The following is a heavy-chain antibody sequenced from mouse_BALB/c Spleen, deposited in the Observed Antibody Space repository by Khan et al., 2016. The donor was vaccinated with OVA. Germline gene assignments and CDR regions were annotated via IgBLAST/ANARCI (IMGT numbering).Heavy chain of an antibody. Sequence: EVQLQEAGPGLVKPSQSLSFTCTVTGYSITRDYAWNWIRQFPGNKLEWMGYISNSGSNTYNPSLKSRISITRDTSKNRFLLQLKSVTTEDTATYYCSSELGRYYAMDYWGQGTSVTVSS. CDR1: GYSITRDYA. CDR3: SSELGRYYAMDY. D-gene: IGHD4-1*01. V-gene: IGHV3-2*02. CDR2: ISNSGSN. J-gene: IGHJ4*01.